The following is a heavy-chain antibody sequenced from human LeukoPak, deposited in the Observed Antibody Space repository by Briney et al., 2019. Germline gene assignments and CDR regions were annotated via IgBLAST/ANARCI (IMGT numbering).Heavy chain of an antibody. CDR3: ASRREGQIWLGYFDY. D-gene: IGHD5-18*01. CDR1: GFTFSSYA. CDR2: ISYDGSNK. V-gene: IGHV3-30*04. J-gene: IGHJ4*02. Sequence: PGGSLRLSCAASGFTFSSYAMHWVRQAPGKGLEWVAVISYDGSNKYYADSVKGRFTISRDNSKNTLYLQMNSLRAEDTAVYYCASRREGQIWLGYFDYWGQGTLVTVSS.